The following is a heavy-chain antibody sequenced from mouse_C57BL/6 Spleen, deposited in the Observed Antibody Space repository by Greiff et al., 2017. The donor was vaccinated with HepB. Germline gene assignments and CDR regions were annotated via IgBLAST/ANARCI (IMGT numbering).Heavy chain of an antibody. J-gene: IGHJ1*03. D-gene: IGHD2-1*01. CDR2: INYDGSST. V-gene: IGHV5-16*01. CDR1: GFTFSDYY. CDR3: ARKIYYGNWYFDV. Sequence: EVMLVESEGGLVQPGSSMKLSCTASGFTFSDYYMAWVRQVPEKGLEWVANINYDGSSTYYLDSLKSRFIISRDNAKNILYLQMSSLKSEDTATYYCARKIYYGNWYFDVWGTGTTVTVSS.